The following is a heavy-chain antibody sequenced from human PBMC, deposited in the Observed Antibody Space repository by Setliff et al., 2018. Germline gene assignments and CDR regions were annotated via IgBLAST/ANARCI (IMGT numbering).Heavy chain of an antibody. J-gene: IGHJ4*02. D-gene: IGHD3-22*01. V-gene: IGHV4-61*05. CDR3: ARAHPSRMIVVVRAYYYFDY. CDR1: GGSISSSTYY. CDR2: INHGGST. Sequence: SETLSLTCTVSGGSISSSTYYWIWIRQPPGKGLEWIGEINHGGSTNYNPSLKSRVTISVDTSKNQFSLKLSSVTAADTAVYYCARAHPSRMIVVVRAYYYFDYWGQGTLVTVSS.